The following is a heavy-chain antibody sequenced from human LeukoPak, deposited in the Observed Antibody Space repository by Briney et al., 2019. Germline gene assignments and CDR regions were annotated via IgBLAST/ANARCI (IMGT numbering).Heavy chain of an antibody. CDR1: GYTFTSHF. Sequence: ASVKVSCKASGYTFTSHFMHWVRQAPGQGLEWMGIINPRGGSTSYTQKFQGRVTMTRDTSTSTVYMELSSLRSEDTAVYYCARAYCSSTSCHREMDVWGKGTMVTISS. D-gene: IGHD2-2*01. V-gene: IGHV1-46*01. CDR3: ARAYCSSTSCHREMDV. J-gene: IGHJ6*04. CDR2: INPRGGST.